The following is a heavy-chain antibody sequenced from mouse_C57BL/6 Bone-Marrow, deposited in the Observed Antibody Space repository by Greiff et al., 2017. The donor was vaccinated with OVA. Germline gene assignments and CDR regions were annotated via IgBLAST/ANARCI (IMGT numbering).Heavy chain of an antibody. Sequence: EVMLVESGGGLVQSGRSLRLSCATSGFTFSDFYMEWVRQAPGQGLEWIAASSNKANDYSTEYSASVKGRFIVSRDTSQSILYLQMNALRAEDTASDYCARDAGLRHWYVGVWGTGTTVTVAS. CDR3: ARDAGLRHWYVGV. V-gene: IGHV7-1*01. CDR1: GFTFSDFY. J-gene: IGHJ1*03. D-gene: IGHD2-4*01. CDR2: SSNKANDYST.